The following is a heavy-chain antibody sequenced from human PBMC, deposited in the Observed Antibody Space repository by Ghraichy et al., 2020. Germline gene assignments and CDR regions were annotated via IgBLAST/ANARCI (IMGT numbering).Heavy chain of an antibody. CDR2: ISGSGGST. CDR1: GFTFSSYA. D-gene: IGHD5-24*01. J-gene: IGHJ6*03. V-gene: IGHV3-23*01. CDR3: AKSLRESWYYYYMDV. Sequence: GGSLRLSCSAFGFTFSSYAMTWVRQAPGKGLEWVSTISGSGGSTYYADSVEGRFTISRDNSKNTLYLQMNSLRAEDTAVYYCAKSLRESWYYYYMDVWGKGTTVAVSS.